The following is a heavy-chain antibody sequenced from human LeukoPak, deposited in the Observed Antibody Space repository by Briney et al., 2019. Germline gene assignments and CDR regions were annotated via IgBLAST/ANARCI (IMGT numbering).Heavy chain of an antibody. D-gene: IGHD6-13*01. CDR1: GYSFTDYY. CDR3: ARDHRRYSSSWYDRGYFDY. J-gene: IGHJ4*02. CDR2: ISAYNGNT. Sequence: ASVKVSCKTSGYSFTDYYMHWVRQAPGQGLEWMGWISAYNGNTNYAQKLQGRVTMTTDTSTSTAYMELRSLRSDDTAVYYCARDHRRYSSSWYDRGYFDYWGQGTLVTVSS. V-gene: IGHV1-18*01.